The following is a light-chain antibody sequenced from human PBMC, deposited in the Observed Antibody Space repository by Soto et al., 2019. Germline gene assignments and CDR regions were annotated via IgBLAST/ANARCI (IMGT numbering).Light chain of an antibody. Sequence: ESVLTQSPATLSLPPGERATLSCRASQSVSSYLLCYQQKPGQAPRLLIYDASNRATGIPARFSGSGSETDFTLTISSLEPEDVAVYYCQQYYSTPLTFGGGTKVDI. J-gene: IGKJ4*01. CDR2: DAS. V-gene: IGKV3-11*01. CDR3: QQYYSTPLT. CDR1: QSVSSY.